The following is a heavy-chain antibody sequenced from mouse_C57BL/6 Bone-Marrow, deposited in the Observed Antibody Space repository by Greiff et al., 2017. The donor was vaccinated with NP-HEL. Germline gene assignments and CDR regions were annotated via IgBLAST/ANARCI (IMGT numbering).Heavy chain of an antibody. Sequence: VHLVESGPGLVQPSQSLSITCTVSGFSLTSYGVHWVRQSPGKGLEWLGVIWSGGSTDYNAAFISRLSISKDNSKSQVFFKMNSLQADDTAIYYCAAPPSHYYAMDYWGQGTSVTVSS. CDR1: GFSLTSYG. V-gene: IGHV2-2*01. J-gene: IGHJ4*01. CDR2: IWSGGST. CDR3: AAPPSHYYAMDY.